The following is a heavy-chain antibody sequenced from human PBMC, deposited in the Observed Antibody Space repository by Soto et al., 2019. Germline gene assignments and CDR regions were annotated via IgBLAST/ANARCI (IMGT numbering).Heavy chain of an antibody. CDR1: VFTFSSYA. J-gene: IGHJ3*02. Sequence: GGSLRLSCAASVFTFSSYAMHWVRQAPGKGLEWVAVISYDGSNKYYADSVKGRFTISRDNSKNTLYLQMNSLRAEDTAVYYCARDTAAAGTGAFDIWGQGTMVTVSS. D-gene: IGHD6-13*01. CDR2: ISYDGSNK. CDR3: ARDTAAAGTGAFDI. V-gene: IGHV3-30-3*01.